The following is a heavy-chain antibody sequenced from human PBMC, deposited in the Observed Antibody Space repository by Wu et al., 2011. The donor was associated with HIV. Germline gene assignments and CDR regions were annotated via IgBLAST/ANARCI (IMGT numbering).Heavy chain of an antibody. D-gene: IGHD4-17*01. CDR2: IYPGDSDT. J-gene: IGHJ3*02. CDR3: AGPTDYGANPIWELSFDI. Sequence: VQLVQSGARGEKAGGVSEDLRVRVLDTAFTDYWIAWVRQMPGKGLEWMGIIYPGDSDTRYSPSFQGQVTISADKSISTAYLQWSSLKASDTAMYYCAGPTDYGANPIWELSFDIWGQGTMVTVSS. V-gene: IGHV5-51*03. CDR1: DTAFTDYW.